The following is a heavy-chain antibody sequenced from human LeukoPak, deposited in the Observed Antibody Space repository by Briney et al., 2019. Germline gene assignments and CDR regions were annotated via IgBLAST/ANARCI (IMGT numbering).Heavy chain of an antibody. V-gene: IGHV1-2*06. J-gene: IGHJ4*02. CDR2: INPNSGGT. CDR3: ARDSRVLWFGELLVEWYFDY. CDR1: GGTFGSYA. D-gene: IGHD3-10*01. Sequence: EASVKVSCKASGGTFGSYAISWVRQAPGQGLEWMGRINPNSGGTNYAQKFQGRVTMTRDTSISTAYMELSRLRSDDTAVYYCARDSRVLWFGELLVEWYFDYWGQGTLVTVSS.